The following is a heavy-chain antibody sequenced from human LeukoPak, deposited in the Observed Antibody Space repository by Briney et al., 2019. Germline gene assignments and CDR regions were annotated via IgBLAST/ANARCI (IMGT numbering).Heavy chain of an antibody. CDR1: GGSISSYY. Sequence: PSGTLSLTCTVSGGSISSYYWSWIRQPPGKGLEWIGYIYYSGSTNYNPSLKSRVTISVDTSKNQFSLKLSSVTAADTAVYYCARVPYYDSSGYYYGFWRDPSNWFDPWGQGTLVTVSS. J-gene: IGHJ5*02. D-gene: IGHD3-22*01. CDR3: ARVPYYDSSGYYYGFWRDPSNWFDP. V-gene: IGHV4-59*01. CDR2: IYYSGST.